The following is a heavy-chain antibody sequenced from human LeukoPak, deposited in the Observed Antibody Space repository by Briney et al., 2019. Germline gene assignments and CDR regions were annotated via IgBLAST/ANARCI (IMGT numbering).Heavy chain of an antibody. CDR2: ISYDGSNK. D-gene: IGHD3-3*01. Sequence: GGSLRLSCAASGFTFDDYGMSWVRQAPGKGLEWVTIISYDGSNKYYADSVKGRFTVSRDNSKNTLYLQMNSLRAEDTAVYYCARGGQGYDLNWFDPWGQGTLATVSS. CDR3: ARGGQGYDLNWFDP. J-gene: IGHJ5*02. V-gene: IGHV3-30-3*01. CDR1: GFTFDDYG.